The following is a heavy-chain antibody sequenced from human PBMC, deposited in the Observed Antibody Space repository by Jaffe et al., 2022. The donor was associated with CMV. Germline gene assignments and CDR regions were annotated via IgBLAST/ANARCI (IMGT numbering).Heavy chain of an antibody. D-gene: IGHD6-13*01. J-gene: IGHJ4*02. CDR3: ARGRTLAAAGLFDY. Sequence: EVQLVESGGGLVQPGGSLRLSCAASGFTFSSYEMNWVRQAPGKGLEWVSYISSSGSTIYYADSVKGRFTISRDNAKNSLYLQMNSLRAEDTAVYYCARGRTLAAAGLFDYWGQGTLVTVSS. V-gene: IGHV3-48*03. CDR1: GFTFSSYE. CDR2: ISSSGSTI.